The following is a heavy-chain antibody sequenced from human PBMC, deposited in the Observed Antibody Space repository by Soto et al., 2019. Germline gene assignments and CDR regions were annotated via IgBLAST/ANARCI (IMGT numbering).Heavy chain of an antibody. Sequence: QVQLQESGPGLMKPSETLSLTCIVSAGSISSSNFYWSCLRQPPGKGLEWIGYISHSGSSNYRPSLKSRVTISVDTSKNQFSLHLTSVTAADTAVYYCARDSSSWNYLVWGQGTLVTVSS. D-gene: IGHD1-7*01. CDR2: ISHSGSS. V-gene: IGHV4-61*01. CDR1: AGSISSSNFY. J-gene: IGHJ1*01. CDR3: ARDSSSWNYLV.